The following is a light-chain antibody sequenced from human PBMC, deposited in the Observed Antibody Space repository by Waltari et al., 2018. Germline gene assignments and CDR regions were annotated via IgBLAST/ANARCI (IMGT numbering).Light chain of an antibody. Sequence: EIVMTQSPATLSVSPGERATLCCRASQSVSSNLARYQQKPGQAPRLLIYGASTRATGIPARFSGSGSGTEFTLTISSLQSEDFAVYYCQQYNNWLMYTFGQGTKLEIK. V-gene: IGKV3-15*01. J-gene: IGKJ2*01. CDR2: GAS. CDR3: QQYNNWLMYT. CDR1: QSVSSN.